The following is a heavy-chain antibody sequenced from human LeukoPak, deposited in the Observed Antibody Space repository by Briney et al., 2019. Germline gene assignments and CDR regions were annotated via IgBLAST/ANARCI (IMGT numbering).Heavy chain of an antibody. CDR3: ARGGYCSGGSCFFDAFDI. D-gene: IGHD2-15*01. CDR2: IYYSGST. V-gene: IGHV4-59*01. CDR1: GGSISSYY. J-gene: IGHJ3*02. Sequence: SETLSLTCTVSGGSISSYYWSWVRQPPGKGLGWIGYIYYSGSTNYNPSLKSRVTISVDTSKNQFSLKLSSVTAADTAVYYCARGGYCSGGSCFFDAFDIWGQGTMVTVSS.